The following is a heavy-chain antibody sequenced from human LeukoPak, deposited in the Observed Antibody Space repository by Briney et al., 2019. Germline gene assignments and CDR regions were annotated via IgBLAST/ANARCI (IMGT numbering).Heavy chain of an antibody. CDR2: INPSGGGT. D-gene: IGHD1-1*01. Sequence: ASVKVSCKASGYTFTSYAMNWVRQAPGQGLEWMGIINPSGGGTTCAQKFQGRVTMTRDMSTSTVYMDLSSLRSEDTAVYYCARETNPHAFDIWGQGTMVTVSS. CDR3: ARETNPHAFDI. J-gene: IGHJ3*02. CDR1: GYTFTSYA. V-gene: IGHV1-46*01.